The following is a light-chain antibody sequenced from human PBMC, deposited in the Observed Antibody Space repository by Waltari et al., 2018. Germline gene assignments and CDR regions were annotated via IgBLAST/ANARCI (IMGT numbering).Light chain of an antibody. CDR1: NNDVWNNNH. J-gene: IGLJ2*01. CDR2: EVS. CDR3: FSYTRSITFV. V-gene: IGLV2-23*02. Sequence: HSALTQPASVSGSPGQSITIPCSGTNNDVWNNNHFSWYQPHPGRVPKLIIYEVSERPSGVSDRFSGSKSGNTASLTISGLQPDDEADYYCFSYTRSITFVFGGGTKLTVL.